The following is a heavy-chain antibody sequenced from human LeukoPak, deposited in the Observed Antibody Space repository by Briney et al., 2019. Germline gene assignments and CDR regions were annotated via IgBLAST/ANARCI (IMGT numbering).Heavy chain of an antibody. CDR3: ARWGCYSGSFFFDY. V-gene: IGHV3-7*01. J-gene: IGHJ4*02. Sequence: GGSLRLSCAASGFTFSSYWKSWVRQAPGQGMVWVANIKQDGSEKNYVDSVKGRFTISRDNAKNSLYLQMNSLTAEYTAVYYYARWGCYSGSFFFDYWGQGTLVTVSS. CDR2: IKQDGSEK. CDR1: GFTFSSYW. D-gene: IGHD6-6*01.